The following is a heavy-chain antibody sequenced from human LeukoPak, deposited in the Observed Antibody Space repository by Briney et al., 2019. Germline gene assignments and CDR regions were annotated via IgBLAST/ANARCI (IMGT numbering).Heavy chain of an antibody. CDR1: GFTFSSYG. CDR3: AKAQFTDSGYYHAHAFDI. J-gene: IGHJ3*02. V-gene: IGHV3-30*18. D-gene: IGHD3-22*01. CDR2: ISYDGSNK. Sequence: PGGSLRLSCAASGFTFSSYGMHWGRQAPGKGLERVSVISYDGSNKYYADSVKGRFTISRDNSKNTLYLQMNSLRAEDTAVYYCAKAQFTDSGYYHAHAFDIWGQGTMVTVSS.